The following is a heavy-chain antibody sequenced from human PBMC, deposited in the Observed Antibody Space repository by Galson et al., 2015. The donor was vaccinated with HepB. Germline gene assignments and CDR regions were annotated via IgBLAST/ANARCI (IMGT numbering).Heavy chain of an antibody. CDR2: ITSGSNTI. CDR3: AKDIINRSGWYAFDV. J-gene: IGHJ3*01. CDR1: GPIFSSDS. D-gene: IGHD6-19*01. Sequence: SLRLSCAASGPIFSSDSMTWVRQAPGKGLEWVAYITSGSNTIYYADSVKGRFTISRDNAKNSLYLQMNSLRDEDTAVYYCAKDIINRSGWYAFDVWGQGTMVTVSS. V-gene: IGHV3-48*02.